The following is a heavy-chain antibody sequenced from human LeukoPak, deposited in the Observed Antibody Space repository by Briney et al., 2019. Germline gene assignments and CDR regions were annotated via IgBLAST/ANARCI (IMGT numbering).Heavy chain of an antibody. CDR1: GYTFTSYG. V-gene: IGHV1-18*01. CDR2: ISAYNGNT. J-gene: IGHJ6*03. Sequence: ASVKVSCKASGYTFTSYGISWVRQAPGQGLEWMGWISAYNGNTNYAQKLQGRVTMTTDTSTSTAYMELRSLRSDDTAVYYCARAAVAGSYDYYYYMDVWGKGTTVTISS. D-gene: IGHD6-19*01. CDR3: ARAAVAGSYDYYYYMDV.